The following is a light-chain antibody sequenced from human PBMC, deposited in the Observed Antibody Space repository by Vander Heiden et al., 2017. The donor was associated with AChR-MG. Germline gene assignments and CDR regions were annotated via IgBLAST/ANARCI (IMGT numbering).Light chain of an antibody. Sequence: SALTQPPSASGSPGQSFTISCSGTSSDVGGYNYVSWYQQLPGKAPILMIYEVSKRPSGVPDRFSGSKSGNTASLTVSGLQAEDEADYYCSSYAGSNNLVFGGGTKLTVL. CDR1: SSDVGGYNY. CDR3: SSYAGSNNLV. CDR2: EVS. V-gene: IGLV2-8*01. J-gene: IGLJ2*01.